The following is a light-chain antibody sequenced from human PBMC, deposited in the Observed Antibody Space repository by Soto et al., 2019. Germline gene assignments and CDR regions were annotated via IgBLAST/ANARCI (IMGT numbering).Light chain of an antibody. CDR2: GAS. CDR3: QHYGSSPFT. V-gene: IGKV3-20*01. CDR1: QSFSSSY. Sequence: EIVLTQSPGTLSLSPGERATLSCRASQSFSSSYLAWYQQKPGQAPRLLIYGASSRATGIPDRFSGSGSGTDFTLTISRLEPEDFAVYYCQHYGSSPFTFGPGTKVDIK. J-gene: IGKJ3*01.